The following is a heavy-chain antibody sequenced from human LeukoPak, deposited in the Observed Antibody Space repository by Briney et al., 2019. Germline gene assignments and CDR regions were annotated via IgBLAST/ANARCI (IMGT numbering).Heavy chain of an antibody. D-gene: IGHD4-17*01. J-gene: IGHJ3*02. CDR1: GGTFSSYA. CDR3: ARPAEVIDGDYDAFDI. V-gene: IGHV1-69*05. CDR2: IIPIFGTA. Sequence: SVKVSCKASGGTFSSYAISWVRQAPGQGLEWMGRIIPIFGTANYAQKFQGRVTITTDESTSTAYMELSSLRSEDTAVYYCARPAEVIDGDYDAFDIWGQGTMVSVSS.